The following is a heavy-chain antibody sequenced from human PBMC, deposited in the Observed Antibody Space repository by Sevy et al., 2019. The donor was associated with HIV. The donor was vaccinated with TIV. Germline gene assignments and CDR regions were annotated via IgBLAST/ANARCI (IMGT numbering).Heavy chain of an antibody. J-gene: IGHJ4*01. CDR2: IGVYNGNS. CDR3: ARVPTYYFGSGTYFDY. V-gene: IGHV1-18*01. D-gene: IGHD3-10*01. Sequence: ASVKVSCKASGYTFSSNGIAWVRQAPGQGLQWMGWIGVYNGNSKYAQNLQDRLTMTTGTSTSTAYMELKSLRSDDTAVYYCARVPTYYFGSGTYFDYWGHGTLVTVSS. CDR1: GYTFSSNG.